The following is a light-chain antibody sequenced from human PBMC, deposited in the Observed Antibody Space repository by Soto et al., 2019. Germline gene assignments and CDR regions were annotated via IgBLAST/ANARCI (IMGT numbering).Light chain of an antibody. CDR3: QQYKSWPPYT. CDR1: QSVATN. Sequence: EIVMTQSPATLSVSPGQRATLSCRASQSVATNLAWYQQKPGRAPRLLIYSVSTRATGIPARFSGSGSGTEFTLTITSLQPEDVAVYYCQQYKSWPPYTFGQGTKLEIK. J-gene: IGKJ2*01. CDR2: SVS. V-gene: IGKV3-15*01.